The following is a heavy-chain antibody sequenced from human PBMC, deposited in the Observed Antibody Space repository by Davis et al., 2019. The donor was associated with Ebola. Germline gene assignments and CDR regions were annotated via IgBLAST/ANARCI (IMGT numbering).Heavy chain of an antibody. V-gene: IGHV3-33*01. CDR1: GFTFSSYG. D-gene: IGHD2-2*01. J-gene: IGHJ6*02. Sequence: GGSLRLSCAASGFTFSSYGMHWVRQAPGKGLEWVAVIWYDGSNKYYADSVKGRLTISRDNSKNTLYLQMNSLRAEDTAVYYCARDGVPAAIHRAPMDVWGQGTTVTVSS. CDR2: IWYDGSNK. CDR3: ARDGVPAAIHRAPMDV.